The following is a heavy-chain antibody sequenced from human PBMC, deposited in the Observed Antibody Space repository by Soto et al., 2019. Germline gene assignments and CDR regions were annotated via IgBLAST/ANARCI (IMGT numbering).Heavy chain of an antibody. CDR1: GGSISSSSYY. CDR2: IYYSGST. D-gene: IGHD2-15*01. J-gene: IGHJ3*01. CDR3: ARSGCSGGRCYWIST. Sequence: QLQLQESGPGLVKPYETLSLTCTVSGGSISSSSYYWGWIRQPPGKGLEWIGSIYYSGSTYYNPSLKSRVTISVDTCKNQFSRKLSSVTAADTSVYYCARSGCSGGRCYWISTWGQGTMVTVSS. V-gene: IGHV4-39*01.